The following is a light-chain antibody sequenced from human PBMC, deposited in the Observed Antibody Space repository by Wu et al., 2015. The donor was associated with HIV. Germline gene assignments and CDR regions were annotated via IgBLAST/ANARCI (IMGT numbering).Light chain of an antibody. CDR2: GAS. J-gene: IGKJ3*01. Sequence: EIVLTQSPGTLSLSPGERATLSCRASQSVSSSYLAWYQQKPGQAPRLLVYGASSRATGIPDRFSGSGSGTDFTLTISRLEPEDFAVYYCQQYGSSPFTFGPGTKGGYQT. V-gene: IGKV3-20*01. CDR1: QSVSSSY. CDR3: QQYGSSPFT.